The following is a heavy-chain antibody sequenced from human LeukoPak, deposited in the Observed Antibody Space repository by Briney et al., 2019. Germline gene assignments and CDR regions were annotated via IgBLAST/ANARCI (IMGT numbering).Heavy chain of an antibody. CDR1: GFTFSSYA. J-gene: IGHJ4*02. V-gene: IGHV3-23*01. CDR2: ISGSGGST. CDR3: AKGADYDFWSGFDY. Sequence: GASLRLSCAASGFTFSSYAMSWVRQAPGKGLEWVSAISGSGGSTYYADSVKGRFTLSRDNSKNTLYLQMDSLRAEDTAVYYCAKGADYDFWSGFDYWGQGTLVTVSS. D-gene: IGHD3-3*01.